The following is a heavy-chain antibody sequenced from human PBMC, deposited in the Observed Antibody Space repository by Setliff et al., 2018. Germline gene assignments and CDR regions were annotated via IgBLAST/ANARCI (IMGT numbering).Heavy chain of an antibody. CDR2: ISSGSSSYT. CDR3: ARVPHDYGDFPLDY. Sequence: GGSLRLSCAASGFTFSSYNMSWIRQAPGKGLEWISYISSGSSSYTNYAESVKGRFTISRDNTKNSLHLQMNSLRGDDTAVYYCARVPHDYGDFPLDYWGQGTLVTVSS. CDR1: GFTFSSYN. V-gene: IGHV3-11*06. D-gene: IGHD4-17*01. J-gene: IGHJ4*02.